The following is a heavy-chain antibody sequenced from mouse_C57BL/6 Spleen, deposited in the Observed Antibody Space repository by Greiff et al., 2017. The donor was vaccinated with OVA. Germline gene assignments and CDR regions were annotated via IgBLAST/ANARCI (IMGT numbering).Heavy chain of an antibody. V-gene: IGHV14-2*01. CDR2: IDPEDGET. Sequence: EVQLQQSGAELVKPGASVKLSCTASGFNIKDYYMHWVKQRTEQGLEWIGRIDPEDGETKYAPTFQGKATITADTSSNTAYLQLSSLTSEDTAVYYCAREEGKAMDYWGQGTSVTGSS. J-gene: IGHJ4*01. CDR1: GFNIKDYY. CDR3: AREEGKAMDY.